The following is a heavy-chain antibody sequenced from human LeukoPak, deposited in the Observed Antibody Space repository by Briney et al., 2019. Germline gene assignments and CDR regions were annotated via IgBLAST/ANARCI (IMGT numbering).Heavy chain of an antibody. V-gene: IGHV4-59*01. CDR3: ARDSYYDFWSGSTEYYYYGMDV. CDR2: IYYSGST. J-gene: IGHJ6*02. D-gene: IGHD3-3*01. Sequence: SETLSLTCTVSGGSINSYYWSWIRQPPGKGLEWSGDIYYSGSTNYNPSLKSRVTISVDTSKNQFSLKLSSVTAADTAVYYCARDSYYDFWSGSTEYYYYGMDVWGQGTTVTVSS. CDR1: GGSINSYY.